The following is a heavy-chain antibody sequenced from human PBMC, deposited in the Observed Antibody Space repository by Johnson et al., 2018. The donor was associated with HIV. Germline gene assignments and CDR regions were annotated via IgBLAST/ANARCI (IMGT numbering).Heavy chain of an antibody. CDR3: AKASSGWYTAFDI. J-gene: IGHJ3*02. Sequence: VQLVESGGGLVQPGGSLRLSCAASGFTFTNHYMTWVRQAPGKGLEWVANIKQDGSEQYYVDSVKGRFTISRDNAKNSLYLQMNSLRAEDTAVYYCAKASSGWYTAFDIWGQGTMVTVSS. CDR1: GFTFTNHY. D-gene: IGHD6-19*01. CDR2: IKQDGSEQ. V-gene: IGHV3-7*01.